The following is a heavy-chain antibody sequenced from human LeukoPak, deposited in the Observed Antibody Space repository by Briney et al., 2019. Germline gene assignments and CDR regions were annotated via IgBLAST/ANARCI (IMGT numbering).Heavy chain of an antibody. V-gene: IGHV4-34*01. J-gene: IGHJ4*02. Sequence: SETLSLTCAVYGGSFSGYYWSWIRQPPGKGLEWIGEINHSGRTNYNPSLKSRVTISVDTSKNQFSLKLSSVTAADTAVYYCARVGYSYGLDYWGQGTLVTVSS. CDR2: INHSGRT. CDR3: ARVGYSYGLDY. D-gene: IGHD5-18*01. CDR1: GGSFSGYY.